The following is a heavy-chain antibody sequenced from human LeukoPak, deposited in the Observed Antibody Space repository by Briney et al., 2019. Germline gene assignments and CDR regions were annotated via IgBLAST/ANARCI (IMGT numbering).Heavy chain of an antibody. J-gene: IGHJ4*02. D-gene: IGHD5-12*01. V-gene: IGHV3-23*01. Sequence: GRSLRLSCAASRFTFASYAMSWVRQAPGKGLEWVSAISVSGGSTYYADSVKGRFTVSRDSSQNTLYLQMNSLRADDTAVYYCAKDVRGYRDNDFDYWGQGTLVTVSS. CDR2: ISVSGGST. CDR1: RFTFASYA. CDR3: AKDVRGYRDNDFDY.